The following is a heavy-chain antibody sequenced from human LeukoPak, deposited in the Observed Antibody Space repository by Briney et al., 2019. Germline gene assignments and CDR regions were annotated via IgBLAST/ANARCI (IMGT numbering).Heavy chain of an antibody. CDR3: ARVRSGWTNYFDY. CDR2: INQDGSEK. J-gene: IGHJ4*02. CDR1: GFTFSSYW. D-gene: IGHD6-19*01. V-gene: IGHV3-7*05. Sequence: GGSLRLSCTASGFTFSSYWMSWVRQAPGKGLEWLANINQDGSEKYYVDSVKGRFTISRDNAKNSLYLQMNSLRAEDTAVYYCARVRSGWTNYFDYWGPGTLVTVSS.